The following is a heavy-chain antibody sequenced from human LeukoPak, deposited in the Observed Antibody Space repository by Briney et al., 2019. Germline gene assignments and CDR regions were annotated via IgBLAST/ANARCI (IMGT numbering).Heavy chain of an antibody. CDR3: ARLSGYSGYDKIDY. J-gene: IGHJ4*02. V-gene: IGHV4-59*01. CDR2: IYYGGST. D-gene: IGHD5-12*01. Sequence: SETLSLTCTASGGSITSYYWTWIRQPPGKGLEWIGYIYYGGSTNYNPSLKSRVTISVDTSNNQFSLKLSSVTAADTAVYYCARLSGYSGYDKIDYWGQGTLVTVSS. CDR1: GGSITSYY.